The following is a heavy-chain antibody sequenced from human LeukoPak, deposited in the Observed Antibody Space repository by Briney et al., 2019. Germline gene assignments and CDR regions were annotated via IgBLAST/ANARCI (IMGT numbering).Heavy chain of an antibody. D-gene: IGHD3-9*01. V-gene: IGHV4-39*03. CDR1: GGSISSSNYY. CDR2: IYSSGST. CDR3: TVMYYDILTGYYKGIGGFDY. J-gene: IGHJ4*02. Sequence: PSETLSLTCTASGGSISSSNYYWGWIRQPPGKGLEWIGSIYSSGSTFYNPSLRSRVTISVDTSKNQFSLKLSSVTAADTAVYYCTVMYYDILTGYYKGIGGFDYWGQGTLVTVSS.